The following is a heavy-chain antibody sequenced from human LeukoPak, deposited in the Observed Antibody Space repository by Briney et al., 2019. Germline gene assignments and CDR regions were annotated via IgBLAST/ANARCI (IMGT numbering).Heavy chain of an antibody. V-gene: IGHV3-21*01. CDR1: GFTFSGYS. Sequence: GGSLRLSCAASGFTFSGYSMNWVRQAPGKGLEWVSSISSSSSYIYYADSVKGRFTISRDNAKNSLYLQMNSLRAEDTAVYYCAREWGYYDSSGFDYWGQGTLVTVSS. CDR2: ISSSSSYI. J-gene: IGHJ4*02. CDR3: AREWGYYDSSGFDY. D-gene: IGHD3-22*01.